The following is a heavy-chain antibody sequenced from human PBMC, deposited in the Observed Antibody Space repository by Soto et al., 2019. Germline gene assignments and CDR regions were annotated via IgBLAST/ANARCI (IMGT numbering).Heavy chain of an antibody. V-gene: IGHV4-59*08. CDR2: IYYTGST. CDR3: ASGYGALFDY. Sequence: SETLSLTCTVSGGSISSYYWSWIRQPPGKGLEWIGYIYYTGSTNSNPSLKSRVTISVDTSKNQFSLQLNSVTAADTAVYYCASGYGALFDYWGQGTLVTVSS. J-gene: IGHJ4*02. D-gene: IGHD5-12*01. CDR1: GGSISSYY.